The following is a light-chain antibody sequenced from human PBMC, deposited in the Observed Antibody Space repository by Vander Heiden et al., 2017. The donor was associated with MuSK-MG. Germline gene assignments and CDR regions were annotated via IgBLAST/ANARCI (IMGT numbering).Light chain of an antibody. Sequence: DLQMTPSPSPLSASVGERVTITCRASQSISSYLNWYQQKPGKAPKLLIYAASSLQSGVPSRFSGSGSGTDFTLTISSLPPEDFATYYCQQSYSTPLTFGGGTKVEIK. V-gene: IGKV1-39*01. CDR1: QSISSY. CDR3: QQSYSTPLT. CDR2: AAS. J-gene: IGKJ4*01.